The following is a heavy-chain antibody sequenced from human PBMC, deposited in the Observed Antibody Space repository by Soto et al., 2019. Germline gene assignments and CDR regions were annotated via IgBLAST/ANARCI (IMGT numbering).Heavy chain of an antibody. CDR2: ISGSGGST. CDR3: AKDRAFYCSGGSCSINGMDV. CDR1: GFTFSSYA. J-gene: IGHJ6*02. V-gene: IGHV3-23*01. D-gene: IGHD2-15*01. Sequence: PGGSLRLSCAASGFTFSSYAMSWVRQAPGKGLEWVSAISGSGGSTYYADSVKGRFTISRDNSKNTLYLQMNSLRAEDTAVYYCAKDRAFYCSGGSCSINGMDVWGQGTTVTVSS.